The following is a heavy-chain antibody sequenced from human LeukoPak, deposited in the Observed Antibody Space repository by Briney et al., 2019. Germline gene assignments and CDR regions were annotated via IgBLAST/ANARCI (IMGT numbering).Heavy chain of an antibody. CDR3: ARDGIGDHFWSLFDY. J-gene: IGHJ4*02. CDR2: ISGYNGNT. Sequence: ASVKVSCETSGYTFISYGISWVRQAPGQGLEWMGWISGYNGNTNYERKFQGRVTLTTDTSTSTAYMELTSLRSDDTAVYYCARDGIGDHFWSLFDYWGQGTLVTVSS. CDR1: GYTFISYG. V-gene: IGHV1-18*01. D-gene: IGHD3-3*02.